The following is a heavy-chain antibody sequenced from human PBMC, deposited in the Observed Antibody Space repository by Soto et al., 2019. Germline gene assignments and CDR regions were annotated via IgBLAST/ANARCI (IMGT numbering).Heavy chain of an antibody. CDR2: IYYSGST. D-gene: IGHD2-21*02. V-gene: IGHV4-39*01. Sequence: SETLSLTCTVSGGSISSSSYYWGWIRQPPGRGLEWIGSIYYSGSTYYNPSLKSRVTISVDTSKNQFSLKLSSVTAADTAVYYCARHYSDCLDYWGQGTLVTVSS. J-gene: IGHJ4*02. CDR1: GGSISSSSYY. CDR3: ARHYSDCLDY.